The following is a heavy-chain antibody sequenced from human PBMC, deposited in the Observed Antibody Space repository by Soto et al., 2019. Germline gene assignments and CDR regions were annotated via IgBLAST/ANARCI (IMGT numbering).Heavy chain of an antibody. CDR3: ARVGYYDFWSGHTTAYFDY. V-gene: IGHV3-21*01. CDR1: GFTFSSYS. Sequence: GGSLRLSCAASGFTFSSYSMNWVRQAPGKGLEWVSSISSSSSYIYYADSVKGRFTISRDNAKNSLYLQMNSLRAEDTAVYYCARVGYYDFWSGHTTAYFDYWGQGTLVTVSS. J-gene: IGHJ4*02. D-gene: IGHD3-3*01. CDR2: ISSSSSYI.